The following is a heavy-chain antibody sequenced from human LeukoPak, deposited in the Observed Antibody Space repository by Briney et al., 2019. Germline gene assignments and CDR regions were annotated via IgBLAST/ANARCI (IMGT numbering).Heavy chain of an antibody. CDR1: GFTFDDYA. J-gene: IGHJ3*02. D-gene: IGHD6-19*01. CDR2: ISWNSGSI. CDR3: AKGQYSSGWYVAFDI. Sequence: NPGRSLRLSCAASGFTFDDYAMHWVRHAPGKGLEWVSGISWNSGSIGYADSVKGRFTISRDNAKNSLYLQMNSLRAEDMVLYYCAKGQYSSGWYVAFDIWGQGTMVTVSS. V-gene: IGHV3-9*03.